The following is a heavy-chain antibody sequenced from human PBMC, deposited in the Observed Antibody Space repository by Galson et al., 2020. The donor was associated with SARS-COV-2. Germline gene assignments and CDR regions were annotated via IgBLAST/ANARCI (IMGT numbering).Heavy chain of an antibody. J-gene: IGHJ6*03. Sequence: SVKVSCKASGGTFRSYAIRWVRQAPGQGLEWMGGIIPIFGTANYAQTFQGRVTITADESTSTAYMELSSLRSEDTAVYYCARAGWRMHKRGYYYYYMDVWGKGTTVTVSS. CDR1: GGTFRSYA. D-gene: IGHD2-8*01. V-gene: IGHV1-69*13. CDR3: ARAGWRMHKRGYYYYYMDV. CDR2: IIPIFGTA.